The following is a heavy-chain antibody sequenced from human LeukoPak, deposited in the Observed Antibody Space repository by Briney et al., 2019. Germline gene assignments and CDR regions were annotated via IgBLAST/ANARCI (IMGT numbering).Heavy chain of an antibody. Sequence: SETLSLTCAVYGGSFSGYYWSWIRQPPGKGLEWIGEINHSGSTNYNPSLKSRVTISVDTSKNQFSLKLSSVTAADTAVYYCASHTLLMTMVRGVIMEYFDYWGQGTLVTVSS. CDR2: INHSGST. J-gene: IGHJ4*02. D-gene: IGHD3-10*01. V-gene: IGHV4-34*01. CDR1: GGSFSGYY. CDR3: ASHTLLMTMVRGVIMEYFDY.